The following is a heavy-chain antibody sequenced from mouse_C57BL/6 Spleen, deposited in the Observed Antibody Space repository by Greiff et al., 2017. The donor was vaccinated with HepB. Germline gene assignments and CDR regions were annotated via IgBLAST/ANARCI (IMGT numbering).Heavy chain of an antibody. D-gene: IGHD4-1*01. CDR2: IRLKSDNYAT. J-gene: IGHJ2*01. CDR1: GFTFSNYW. CDR3: QRGLGRDFDY. V-gene: IGHV6-3*01. Sequence: EVQRVESGGGLVQPGGSMKLSCVASGFTFSNYWMNWVRQSPEKGLEWVAQIRLKSDNYATHYAESVKGRFTISRDDSKSSVYLQMNNLRAEDTGIYYCQRGLGRDFDYWGQGTTLTVSS.